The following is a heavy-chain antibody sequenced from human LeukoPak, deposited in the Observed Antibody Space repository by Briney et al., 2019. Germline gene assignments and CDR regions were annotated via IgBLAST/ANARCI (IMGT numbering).Heavy chain of an antibody. Sequence: SETLSLTCTVSGGSVSSSGYYWGWIRQPPGKGLEWIGGIFHSGSTYYNPSLKSRVTISVDTSKNQFSLKLSSVTAADTAVYYCARHRGWSRGGSGYSQGQFDYWGQGTLVTVSS. J-gene: IGHJ4*02. CDR3: ARHRGWSRGGSGYSQGQFDY. CDR1: GGSVSSSGYY. CDR2: IFHSGST. D-gene: IGHD3-22*01. V-gene: IGHV4-39*01.